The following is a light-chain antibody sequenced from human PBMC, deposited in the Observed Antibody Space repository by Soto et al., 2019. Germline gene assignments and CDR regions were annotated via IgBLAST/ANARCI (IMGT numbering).Light chain of an antibody. V-gene: IGKV1-5*01. J-gene: IGKJ1*01. CDR1: QGISIW. CDR3: QQYQNMWT. CDR2: DAS. Sequence: DIQVTQYPSTLSASVGDRVTITCRASQGISIWLAWYQQKPGKAPNLLIYDASSLESGVPSRLSGSASGTKFTLTISSMKPDDVATYYCQQYQNMWTFGHGTKVDIK.